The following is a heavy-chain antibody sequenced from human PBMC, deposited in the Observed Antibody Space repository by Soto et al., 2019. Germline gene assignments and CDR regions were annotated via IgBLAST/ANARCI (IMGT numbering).Heavy chain of an antibody. CDR1: GSNVSRNY. CDR2: IYSGGST. J-gene: IGHJ4*02. CDR3: ASAATYGTGWLWVYLKY. V-gene: IGHV3-53*04. Sequence: PGGSLRLSCAASGSNVSRNYMSWVRQAPGKGLEWVSVIYSGGSTYYADSVKGRFTISRHSSQNTLYLQMSSLRVEDTAVYYCASAATYGTGWLWVYLKYWGQGAQVTVSS. D-gene: IGHD3-16*01.